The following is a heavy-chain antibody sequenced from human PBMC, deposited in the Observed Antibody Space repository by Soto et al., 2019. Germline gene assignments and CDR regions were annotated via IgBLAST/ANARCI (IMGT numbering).Heavy chain of an antibody. Sequence: SETLSLTCTVSGGSIRSYYWSWIRQPQGKGLEWIGYIYYSGSTNYNPSLKSRVTISVDTSKNQFSLKLSSVTAADTAAYYCARTPYDYIWGSYRYDYFDYWGQGTLVTVSS. J-gene: IGHJ4*02. CDR2: IYYSGST. D-gene: IGHD3-16*02. CDR1: GGSIRSYY. CDR3: ARTPYDYIWGSYRYDYFDY. V-gene: IGHV4-59*12.